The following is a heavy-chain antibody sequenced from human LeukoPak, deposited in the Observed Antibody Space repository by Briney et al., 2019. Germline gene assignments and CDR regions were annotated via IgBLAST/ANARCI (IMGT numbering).Heavy chain of an antibody. CDR3: ARDLWAYYYGSGSFDY. D-gene: IGHD3-10*01. V-gene: IGHV3-30*04. CDR2: ISYDGSNK. Sequence: GGSLRLSCAASGFTFSSYAMHWVRQAPGKGLEWVAVISYDGSNKYYADSVEGRFTISRDNSKNTLYLQMNSPRAEDTAVYYCARDLWAYYYGSGSFDYWGQGTLVTVSS. J-gene: IGHJ4*02. CDR1: GFTFSSYA.